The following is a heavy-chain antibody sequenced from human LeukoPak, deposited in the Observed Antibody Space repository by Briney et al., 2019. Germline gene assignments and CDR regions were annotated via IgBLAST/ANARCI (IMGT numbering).Heavy chain of an antibody. Sequence: PGGSLRLSCEASGFTFSGFTMNWVRQAPGKEPEWVASITTLDSYIYYADSVQGRFTISRDNAKSELYLQMNSLRAEDTAVYYCANDASAGYNYYFDYWGQGTRVTVSS. D-gene: IGHD5-24*01. J-gene: IGHJ4*02. CDR2: ITTLDSYI. V-gene: IGHV3-21*01. CDR3: ANDASAGYNYYFDY. CDR1: GFTFSGFT.